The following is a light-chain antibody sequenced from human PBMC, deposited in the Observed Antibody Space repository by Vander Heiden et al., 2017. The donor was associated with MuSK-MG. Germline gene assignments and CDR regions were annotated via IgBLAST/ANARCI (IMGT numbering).Light chain of an antibody. J-gene: IGLJ2*01. CDR1: SSDVGSYNL. CDR2: EGS. Sequence: QSALTQPASVSGSPGQSITISCTGTSSDVGSYNLVSWYQQHPGKAPKLMIYEGSKRPSGVANRFSGSKSGNTASPTISGLQAEDEADYYCCSYAGSSTSHVVFGGGTKLTVL. CDR3: CSYAGSSTSHVV. V-gene: IGLV2-23*01.